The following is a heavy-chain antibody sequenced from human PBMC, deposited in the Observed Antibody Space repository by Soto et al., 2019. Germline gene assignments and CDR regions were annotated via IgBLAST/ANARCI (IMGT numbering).Heavy chain of an antibody. J-gene: IGHJ3*02. Sequence: SVKVSCKASGGTFSSYAISWVRQAPGQGLEWMGGIIPIFGTANYAQKFQGRVTITADESTSTAYMELSSLRSEDTAVYYCAVDKTTMIVVVTDDSFDIWGQGTMVTVS. V-gene: IGHV1-69*13. CDR2: IIPIFGTA. D-gene: IGHD3-22*01. CDR3: AVDKTTMIVVVTDDSFDI. CDR1: GGTFSSYA.